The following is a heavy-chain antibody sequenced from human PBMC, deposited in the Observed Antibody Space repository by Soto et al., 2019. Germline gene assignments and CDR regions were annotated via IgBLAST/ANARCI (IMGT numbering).Heavy chain of an antibody. Sequence: QVQLQESGPGLVKPSQTLSLTCTVSGDSISSGNYYWSWIRQPPGKGLEWVGYIYYSGSSSYNPSLKSRVSISLHTSKNQFSLKLNSVTAADTAVYYCARDSAGGPAPVASPAIESYFDPWGQGTLVIVSS. D-gene: IGHD6-13*01. CDR3: ARDSAGGPAPVASPAIESYFDP. CDR2: IYYSGSS. CDR1: GDSISSGNYY. J-gene: IGHJ5*02. V-gene: IGHV4-30-4*01.